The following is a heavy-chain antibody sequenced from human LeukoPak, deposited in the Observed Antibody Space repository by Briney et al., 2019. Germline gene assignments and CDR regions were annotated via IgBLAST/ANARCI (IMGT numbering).Heavy chain of an antibody. V-gene: IGHV4-38-2*01. J-gene: IGHJ4*02. Sequence: GSLRLSCAASGFTFDDYGMSWVRQAPGKGLEWIGSIYHTGSTYYNPSLKSRLTISVDTSKNQFSLKLSSVTAADTAVYYCAKTRDDLLVGHIDYWGQGTLVTVPS. CDR1: GFTFDDYG. CDR2: IYHTGST. CDR3: AKTRDDLLVGHIDY. D-gene: IGHD3/OR15-3a*01.